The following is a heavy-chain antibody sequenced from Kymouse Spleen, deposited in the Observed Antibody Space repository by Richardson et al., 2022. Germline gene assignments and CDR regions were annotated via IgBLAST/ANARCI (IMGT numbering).Heavy chain of an antibody. D-gene: IGHD1-26*01. Sequence: EVQLVESGGGLVKPGGSLRLSCAASGFTFSSYSMNWVRQAPGKGLEWVSSISSSSSYIYYADSVKGRFTISRDNAKNSLYLQMNSLRAEDTAVYYCARDSGSYHYYYYYGMDVWGQGTTVTVSS. CDR2: ISSSSSYI. CDR1: GFTFSSYS. V-gene: IGHV3-21*03. J-gene: IGHJ6*02. CDR3: ARDSGSYHYYYYYGMDV.